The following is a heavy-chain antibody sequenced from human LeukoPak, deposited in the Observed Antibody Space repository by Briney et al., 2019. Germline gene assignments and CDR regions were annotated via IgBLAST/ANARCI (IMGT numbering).Heavy chain of an antibody. J-gene: IGHJ4*02. CDR1: GYSISSGYY. CDR3: ASYSSRWYYFDY. D-gene: IGHD6-13*01. V-gene: IGHV4-38-2*01. Sequence: PSETLSLTCAVSGYSISSGYYWGWIWQPPGKGLEWIGSIYHSGSTYYNPSLKSRVTISVDTSKNQFSLKLSSVTAADTAVYYCASYSSRWYYFDYWGQGTLVTVSS. CDR2: IYHSGST.